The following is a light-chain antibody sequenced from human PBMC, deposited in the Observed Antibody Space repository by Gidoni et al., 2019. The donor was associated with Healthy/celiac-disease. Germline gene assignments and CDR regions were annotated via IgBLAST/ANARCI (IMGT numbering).Light chain of an antibody. CDR1: QSISSY. CDR3: QQSYSTPLYT. J-gene: IGKJ2*01. CDR2: AAS. V-gene: IGKV1-39*01. Sequence: DIQMTQSPSSLSASVGDRVTITCRASQSISSYLNWYQQKPGKAPKLLIYAASSLQSGVPSRFSGSGSGTDFTITISSMQHEDFATYYCQQSYSTPLYTFGQGTKLEIK.